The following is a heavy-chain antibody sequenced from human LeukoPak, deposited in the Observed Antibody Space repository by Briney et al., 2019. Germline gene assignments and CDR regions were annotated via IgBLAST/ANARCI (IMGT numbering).Heavy chain of an antibody. CDR3: ARANYGSGSYIDYYYMDV. D-gene: IGHD3-10*01. CDR1: GGSISSGSYY. J-gene: IGHJ6*03. CDR2: IYTSGST. Sequence: SETLSLACTVSGGSISSGSYYWSWIRQPAGKGLEWIGRIYTSGSTNYNPSLKSRVTISVDTSKNQFSLKLSSVTAADTAVYYCARANYGSGSYIDYYYMDVWGKGTTVTIS. V-gene: IGHV4-61*02.